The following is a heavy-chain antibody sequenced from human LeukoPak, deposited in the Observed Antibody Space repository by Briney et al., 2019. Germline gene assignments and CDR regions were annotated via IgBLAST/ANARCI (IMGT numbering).Heavy chain of an antibody. CDR2: ISHSGTT. J-gene: IGHJ4*02. Sequence: PSETLSLTCAVYGGSFSGYYWSWIRQPPGKGLEWIGEISHSGTTNHNPSLKSRVTISVDTSKNEVSLNLRSVSAADTAVYYCASVALATTNFGYWGQGSLVTVSS. V-gene: IGHV4-34*01. D-gene: IGHD5-12*01. CDR3: ASVALATTNFGY. CDR1: GGSFSGYY.